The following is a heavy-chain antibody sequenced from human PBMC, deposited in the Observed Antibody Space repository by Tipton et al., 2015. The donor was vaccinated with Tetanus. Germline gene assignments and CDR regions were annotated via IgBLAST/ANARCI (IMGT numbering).Heavy chain of an antibody. CDR1: GFTFSNYW. D-gene: IGHD2-15*01. CDR2: IKQDGSEK. CDR3: AREADCSGGSCFSGDFDN. V-gene: IGHV3-7*01. J-gene: IGHJ4*02. Sequence: SLRLSCAASGFTFSNYWMSWVRQAPGKGLEWVANIKQDGSEKYYADSVKGRFTISRDNSKNTLYLQMNSLRAEDTAVYYCAREADCSGGSCFSGDFDNWGQGTQVTVSS.